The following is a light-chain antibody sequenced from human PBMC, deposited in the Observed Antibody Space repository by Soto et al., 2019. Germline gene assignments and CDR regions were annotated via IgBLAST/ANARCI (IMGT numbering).Light chain of an antibody. CDR1: SSDIGSYNL. CDR2: EAT. J-gene: IGLJ3*02. Sequence: QSALTQPASVFGSPGQPIIISCTGTSSDIGSYNLVSWYQQHPGKAPKLIIYEATKRPSGASNRFSGSKSGNTASLTISGLQVEDEAEYYCCSYAGGSTPWVFGGGTKVTVL. V-gene: IGLV2-23*01. CDR3: CSYAGGSTPWV.